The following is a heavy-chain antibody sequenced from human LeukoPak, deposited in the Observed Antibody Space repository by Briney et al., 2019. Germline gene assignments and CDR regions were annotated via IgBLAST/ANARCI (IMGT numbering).Heavy chain of an antibody. CDR3: ASDSISINAFDA. CDR1: GGSFTTHY. V-gene: IGHV4-59*11. Sequence: SETLSLTCTVSGGSFTTHYWSWIRQPPGKGLEWIGYISYIGSTNYNPSLKSRVTISIDTYKNEVSLMLTSVTAADTAVYYCASDSISINAFDAWGQGTMVTVSS. J-gene: IGHJ3*01. CDR2: ISYIGST. D-gene: IGHD3-10*01.